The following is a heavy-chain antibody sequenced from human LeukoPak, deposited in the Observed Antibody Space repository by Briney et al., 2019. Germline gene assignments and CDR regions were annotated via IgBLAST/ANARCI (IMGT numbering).Heavy chain of an antibody. CDR2: IYSGGST. Sequence: PGGSLRLSCAASGFTVSSNYMSWVRQAPGKGLEWVSVIYSGGSTYYADSVKGRFTISRDNSKNTLYLQMNSLRAEDTAVYYCASRYSGYDLRDYWGQGTLVTVSS. V-gene: IGHV3-53*01. CDR3: ASRYSGYDLRDY. CDR1: GFTVSSNY. D-gene: IGHD5-12*01. J-gene: IGHJ4*02.